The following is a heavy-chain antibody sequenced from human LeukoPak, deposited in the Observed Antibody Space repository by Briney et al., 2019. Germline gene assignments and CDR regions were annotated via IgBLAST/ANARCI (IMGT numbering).Heavy chain of an antibody. D-gene: IGHD3-10*01. CDR1: GFTFSDYA. CDR2: ISDSGSKT. Sequence: GASLRLSCAASGFTFSDYAMTWVRQAPGKGLEWVSGISDSGSKTYYADSVQGRFTISRGNSKNSLFLQMNSLRAEDTAVYYCGKEEFGELVIGYWGQGILVTVTS. J-gene: IGHJ4*02. CDR3: GKEEFGELVIGY. V-gene: IGHV3-23*01.